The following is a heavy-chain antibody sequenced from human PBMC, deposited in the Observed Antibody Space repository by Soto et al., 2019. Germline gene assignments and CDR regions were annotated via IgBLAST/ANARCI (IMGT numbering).Heavy chain of an antibody. CDR3: AGDPDSHYNDSHASYYP. J-gene: IGHJ5*02. V-gene: IGHV1-69*08. CDR2: IIPIIGII. D-gene: IGHD3-22*01. Sequence: QVQLVQSGAEVKKPGSSVKVSCKASGGTFSTYTITWVRQAPGPGLEWMGRIIPIIGIINYAQEFQGRVTITADKFSGTAYMELTRLRSDDTAVYYCAGDPDSHYNDSHASYYPWGQGTLVTVSS. CDR1: GGTFSTYT.